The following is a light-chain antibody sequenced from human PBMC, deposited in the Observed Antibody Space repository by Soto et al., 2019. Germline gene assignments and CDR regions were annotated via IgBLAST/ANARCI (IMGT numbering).Light chain of an antibody. CDR1: QSVLYSSNNKNY. V-gene: IGKV4-1*01. CDR2: WAS. Sequence: DIVMTQSPDSLAVSLGERAPIKCKSSQSVLYSSNNKNYLAWYQQRPGQPPNLLIYWASTRESGVPDRFSGSGSGTDFPLTISILQAEDVAIYYCQQYVSFPWTFGQGTKVEIK. CDR3: QQYVSFPWT. J-gene: IGKJ1*01.